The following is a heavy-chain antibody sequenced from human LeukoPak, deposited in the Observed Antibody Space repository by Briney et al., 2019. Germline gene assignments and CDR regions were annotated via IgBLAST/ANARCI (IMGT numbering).Heavy chain of an antibody. V-gene: IGHV4-39*01. CDR3: ARGDSIAVARYYFDY. Sequence: SETLSLTCTVSGGSISSSSYYWGWIRQPPGKGLEWIGSIYYSGSTYYNPSLKSRVTISVDTSKNQFSLKLSSVTAADTAVYYCARGDSIAVARYYFDYWGQGALVTVSA. D-gene: IGHD6-19*01. CDR1: GGSISSSSYY. J-gene: IGHJ4*02. CDR2: IYYSGST.